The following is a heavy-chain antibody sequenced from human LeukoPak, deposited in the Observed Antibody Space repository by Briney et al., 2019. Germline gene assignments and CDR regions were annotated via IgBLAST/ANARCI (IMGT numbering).Heavy chain of an antibody. CDR3: ASYKTYYDSSGHPLDY. D-gene: IGHD3-22*01. J-gene: IGHJ4*02. CDR2: IYHNGNT. CDR1: GSSINSVYS. V-gene: IGHV4-38-2*02. Sequence: SETLSLTCTVFGSSINSVYSWGWIRQPPGKGLEWIGSIYHNGNTYYNSSLNSRVTISVHTSENQFSLKLSSVTAADTAVYYCASYKTYYDSSGHPLDYWGQGTLVTVSS.